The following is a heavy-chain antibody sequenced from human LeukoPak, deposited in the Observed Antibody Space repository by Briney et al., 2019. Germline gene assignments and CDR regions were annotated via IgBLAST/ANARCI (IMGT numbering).Heavy chain of an antibody. J-gene: IGHJ4*02. D-gene: IGHD1-26*01. CDR3: ASDTSSGSYFDY. Sequence: SETLSLTCTVSGGSISSYYWSWIRQPAGKGLEWIGRVYTSGSTYYNPSLESRVTISVDNSKNQFSLKLSSVTAADTAVYYCASDTSSGSYFDYWGQGTLVTVSS. CDR1: GGSISSYY. CDR2: VYTSGST. V-gene: IGHV4-4*07.